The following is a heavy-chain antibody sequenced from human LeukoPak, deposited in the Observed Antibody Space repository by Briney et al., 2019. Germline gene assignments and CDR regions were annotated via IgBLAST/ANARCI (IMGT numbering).Heavy chain of an antibody. Sequence: GGSLRLSCAASGFTFSSFSMSWVRQAPGKGLEWVANVKRDGSEKYYVDSLKGRFTISRDNAKNSLYLEMNSLTVEDTAVYYCVKYDVWSGFSYDCWGQGTLVTVSS. J-gene: IGHJ4*02. D-gene: IGHD3-3*01. CDR2: VKRDGSEK. V-gene: IGHV3-7*01. CDR1: GFTFSSFS. CDR3: VKYDVWSGFSYDC.